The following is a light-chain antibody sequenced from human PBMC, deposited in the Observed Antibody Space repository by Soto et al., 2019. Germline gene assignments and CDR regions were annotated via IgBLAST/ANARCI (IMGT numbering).Light chain of an antibody. CDR2: EVT. J-gene: IGLJ2*01. CDR3: AAYAGSYGPVV. CDR1: RNDIGGFNY. V-gene: IGLV2-8*01. Sequence: QSVLTQPPSASGSPGQSVTISCTGTRNDIGGFNYVSWYQQHPGRPPKLLIYEVTKRPSGVPARFSGSKSGNAASLTVSGLQAEDEADYFCAAYAGSYGPVVFGGGTQLTVL.